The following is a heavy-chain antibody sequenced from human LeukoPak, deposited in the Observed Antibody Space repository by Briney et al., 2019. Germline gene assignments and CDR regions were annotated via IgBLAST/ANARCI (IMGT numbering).Heavy chain of an antibody. CDR3: VRRDIGWNYFDY. D-gene: IGHD2-15*01. V-gene: IGHV4-59*08. J-gene: IGHJ4*02. CDR2: IYYTGKN. CDR1: GGSINSRH. Sequence: PSETLSLTCAVSGGSINSRHWGWIRQPPGKGLEWIGDIYYTGKNNYNPSLKSRVTISLDTSKNHLSLNLTSVLAADTAIYYCVRRDIGWNYFDYWGQGILVTVSS.